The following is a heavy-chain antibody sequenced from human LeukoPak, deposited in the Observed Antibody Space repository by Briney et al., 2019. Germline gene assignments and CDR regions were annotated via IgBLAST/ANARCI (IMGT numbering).Heavy chain of an antibody. D-gene: IGHD1-26*01. CDR2: ITGSTSFT. J-gene: IGHJ4*02. V-gene: IGHV3-11*05. Sequence: GGSLRLSCAASGFTFSDYYMSWIRQAPGKGLEWVSYITGSTSFTNYADSVKGRFTISRDNAKNSLYLQINSLRAEDTAVYYCARVSGSYVFDHWGQGALVTVSS. CDR1: GFTFSDYY. CDR3: ARVSGSYVFDH.